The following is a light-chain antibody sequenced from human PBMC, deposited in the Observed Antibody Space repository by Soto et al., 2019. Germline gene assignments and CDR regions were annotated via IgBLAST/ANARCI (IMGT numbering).Light chain of an antibody. J-gene: IGLJ1*01. V-gene: IGLV2-14*03. CDR1: SSDVGAFNY. CDR3: NSYTSNNTYG. CDR2: DVS. Sequence: QSALAQPASVSGSPGQAITISCSGTSSDVGAFNYVSWYQQHPGTAPKLMIYDVSNRPSGVSNRFSCSKSGNTASLTISGLRAEDEADYYCNSYTSNNTYGFGAGSKGTLL.